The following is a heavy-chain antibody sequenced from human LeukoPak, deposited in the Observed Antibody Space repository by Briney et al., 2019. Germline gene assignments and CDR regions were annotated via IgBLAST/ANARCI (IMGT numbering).Heavy chain of an antibody. D-gene: IGHD4-23*01. CDR1: GFIFSSYG. CDR3: ARDSPTVVTLSVSWYFDL. CDR2: IRYDGSNK. V-gene: IGHV3-30*02. J-gene: IGHJ2*01. Sequence: GGSLRLSCAASGFIFSSYGMYWVRQAPGKGLEWVAFIRYDGSNKYYADSVKGRFTISRDNSKDTLYLQMNSLRAEDTAVYYCARDSPTVVTLSVSWYFDLWGRGTLVTVSS.